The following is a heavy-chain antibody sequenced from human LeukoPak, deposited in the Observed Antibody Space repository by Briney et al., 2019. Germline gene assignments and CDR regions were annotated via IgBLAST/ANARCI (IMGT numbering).Heavy chain of an antibody. CDR3: ARDPLAVVPAAHAGY. CDR2: IYHSGST. CDR1: GGSISSGGYY. V-gene: IGHV4-30-2*01. J-gene: IGHJ4*02. D-gene: IGHD2-2*01. Sequence: SQTLSLTCTVSGGSISSGGYYWSWIRQPPGKGLEWIGYIYHSGSTYYNPSLKSRVTISVDRSKNQFSLKLSSVTAADTAVYYCARDPLAVVPAAHAGYWGQGTLVTVSS.